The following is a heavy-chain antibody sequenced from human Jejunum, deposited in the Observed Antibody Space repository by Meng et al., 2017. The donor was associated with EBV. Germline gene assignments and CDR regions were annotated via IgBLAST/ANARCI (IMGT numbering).Heavy chain of an antibody. Sequence: ITLKESGPLLVTPTPTLTLTGTFSGFSLTASPVGVAWIRQPPGKALEWLAVIYWDDDKRYSPSLRSRVTIAKDTSKNQVVLTMANLDPVDTATYYCAHRRDYGGMWDTGCLDYWGQGILVTVSS. CDR3: AHRRDYGGMWDTGCLDY. J-gene: IGHJ4*02. V-gene: IGHV2-5*02. D-gene: IGHD4-17*01. CDR2: IYWDDDK. CDR1: GFSLTASPVG.